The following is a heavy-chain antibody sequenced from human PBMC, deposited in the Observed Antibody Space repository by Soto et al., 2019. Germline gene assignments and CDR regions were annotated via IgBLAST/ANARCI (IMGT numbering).Heavy chain of an antibody. CDR2: ISDYNGNT. CDR3: AREGYYSGSGTYSTPRYYGMDV. D-gene: IGHD3-10*01. Sequence: QVQLVQSGAEVRKPGASVKVSCKASGYTFSNYGLSWVRQAPGQGLEWMGWISDYNGNTHYAQKFQGRLIMTTDTSTRTDYVELRSLTSDDTAVYFCAREGYYSGSGTYSTPRYYGMDVWGQGTTVTVSS. J-gene: IGHJ6*02. V-gene: IGHV1-18*01. CDR1: GYTFSNYG.